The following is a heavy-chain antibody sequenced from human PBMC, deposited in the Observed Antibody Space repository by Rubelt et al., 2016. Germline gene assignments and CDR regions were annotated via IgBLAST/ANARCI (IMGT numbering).Heavy chain of an antibody. D-gene: IGHD1-20*01. CDR1: GFTFSSAS. CDR2: IENKIDGGTT. J-gene: IGHJ4*02. CDR3: TADPDNNYAFDY. Sequence: EVQLVESGGGLVKPGGSLRLSCAASGFTFSSASMNWVRQAPGKGLEWVGRIENKIDGGTTDYAAPVTGRFTISRDDSKNTLYLQMNSLQTEDTAGYYCTADPDNNYAFDYWGQGTLVTVSS. V-gene: IGHV3-15*07.